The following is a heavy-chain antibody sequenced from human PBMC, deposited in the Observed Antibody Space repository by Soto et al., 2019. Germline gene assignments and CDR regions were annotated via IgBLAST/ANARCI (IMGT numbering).Heavy chain of an antibody. CDR1: GFTFSNYA. CDR2: ILYDGGNK. V-gene: IGHV3-30-3*01. J-gene: IGHJ4*02. Sequence: PGGSLRLSCAASGFTFSNYAMHWVRQAPGKGLEWVAVILYDGGNKYYADSVRGRFTISRDNSKDTLYLQMNSLRPEDTAVYYCSREDYWGQGTLVTVSS. CDR3: SREDY.